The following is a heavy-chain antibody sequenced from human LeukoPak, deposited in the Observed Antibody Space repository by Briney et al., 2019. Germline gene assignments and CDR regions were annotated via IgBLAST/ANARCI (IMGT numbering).Heavy chain of an antibody. CDR1: EFTFRNYS. Sequence: PGGSLRLSCVGSEFTFRNYSMNWVRQAPGKGLEWVSSISSSSSFKYYLDSVKGRFTITRDNAKKSLYLQMNSLRVEDTAIYYCARAPVIVMHDWYFDLWGRGTLVTVSS. V-gene: IGHV3-21*01. CDR2: ISSSSSFK. D-gene: IGHD3-22*01. CDR3: ARAPVIVMHDWYFDL. J-gene: IGHJ2*01.